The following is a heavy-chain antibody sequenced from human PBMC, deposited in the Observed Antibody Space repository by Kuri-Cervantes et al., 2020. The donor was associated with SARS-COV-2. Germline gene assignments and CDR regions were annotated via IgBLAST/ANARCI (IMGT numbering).Heavy chain of an antibody. Sequence: ASVKVSCKASGYTFSSYAIHWVRQAPGQGLEWMGWINTATGNTHYSQKFQGRVTITRDTAASTEYMDLNSLRSEDTAGYYCAREVGYCDSGRCYGLDAFDIWGQGTMVPVSS. CDR1: GYTFSSYA. V-gene: IGHV1-3*04. CDR2: INTATGNT. CDR3: AREVGYCDSGRCYGLDAFDI. D-gene: IGHD2-2*01. J-gene: IGHJ3*02.